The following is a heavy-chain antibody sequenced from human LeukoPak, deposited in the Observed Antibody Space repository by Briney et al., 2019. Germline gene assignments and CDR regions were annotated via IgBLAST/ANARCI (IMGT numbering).Heavy chain of an antibody. J-gene: IGHJ5*02. CDR3: TRTNYGDYNWFDP. D-gene: IGHD4-17*01. Sequence: SETLSLTCTVSGGAVSSGSYYWSWIRQPPGQGLEWIGYIHYRGSTKYNPSLKSRVTMSVDTSKNQFSLKVTSVTAADTAIYYCTRTNYGDYNWFDPWGQGTLVTVSS. CDR1: GGAVSSGSYY. CDR2: IHYRGST. V-gene: IGHV4-61*01.